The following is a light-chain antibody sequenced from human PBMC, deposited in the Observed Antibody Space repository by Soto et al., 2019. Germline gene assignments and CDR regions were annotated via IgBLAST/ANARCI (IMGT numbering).Light chain of an antibody. CDR1: SSNIAGNT. CDR3: QSYDSRLSGSGV. CDR2: SNI. V-gene: IGLV1-40*01. J-gene: IGLJ2*01. Sequence: QSVLTQPPSLSGTPGQRVTISCSGSSSNIAGNTVHWYQHLPGTAPKLLIYSNINRPSGVPDRFSGSKSGTSASLAITGLQAEDEADYYCQSYDSRLSGSGVFGGGTQLTVL.